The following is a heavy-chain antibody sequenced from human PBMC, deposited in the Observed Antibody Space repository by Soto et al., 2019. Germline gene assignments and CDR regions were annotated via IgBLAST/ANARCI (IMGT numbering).Heavy chain of an antibody. CDR2: ISSSSSYI. CDR3: ARVAGDAEYPFSGGMDV. J-gene: IGHJ6*02. V-gene: IGHV3-21*01. Sequence: GGSLRLSCAASGFTFSSYSMNWVRQAPGKGLEWVSSISSSSSYIYYADSVKGRFTISRDNAKNSLYLQMNSLRAEDTAVYYCARVAGDAEYPFSGGMDVWGQGTTVTVSS. CDR1: GFTFSSYS. D-gene: IGHD3-16*01.